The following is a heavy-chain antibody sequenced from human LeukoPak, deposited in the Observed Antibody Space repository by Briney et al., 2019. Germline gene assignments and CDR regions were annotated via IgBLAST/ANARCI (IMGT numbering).Heavy chain of an antibody. CDR2: INHSGST. D-gene: IGHD6-19*01. J-gene: IGHJ4*02. CDR1: GGSISSSSYY. CDR3: ARGGIAVATKIWVY. V-gene: IGHV4-39*07. Sequence: SETLSLTCTVSGGSISSSSYYWGWIRQPPGKGLEWIGEINHSGSTNYNPSLKSRVTISVDTSKNQFSLKLSSVTAADTAVYYCARGGIAVATKIWVYWGQGTLVTVSS.